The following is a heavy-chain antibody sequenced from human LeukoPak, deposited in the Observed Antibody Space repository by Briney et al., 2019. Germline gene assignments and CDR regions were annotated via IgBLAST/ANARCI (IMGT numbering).Heavy chain of an antibody. J-gene: IGHJ4*02. D-gene: IGHD3-22*01. CDR2: IKQDGSEK. Sequence: GGSLRLSCAASGFTFSSYAMSWARQAPGKGLEWVANIKQDGSEKYYVDSVKGRFTISRDNAKNSLYLQMNSLRAEDTAVYYCVRDRAYFDSSGFYNLDYWGQGTLVTVSS. CDR3: VRDRAYFDSSGFYNLDY. CDR1: GFTFSSYA. V-gene: IGHV3-7*01.